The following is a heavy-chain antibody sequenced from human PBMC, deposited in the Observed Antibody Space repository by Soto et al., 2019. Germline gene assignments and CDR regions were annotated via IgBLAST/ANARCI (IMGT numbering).Heavy chain of an antibody. CDR1: GDTFTSYW. V-gene: IGHV5-51*01. D-gene: IGHD5-18*01. J-gene: IGHJ4*02. CDR3: ARLHDTGLITGFDS. CDR2: IYPLDSET. Sequence: PGDSLKISCNGSGDTFTSYWIGWVLQMPVKGLEWMGIIYPLDSETTYSPSFQGRVTISVDDRSVFLQWSSLKASDTAMYYCARLHDTGLITGFDSWGQGTLVTVSS.